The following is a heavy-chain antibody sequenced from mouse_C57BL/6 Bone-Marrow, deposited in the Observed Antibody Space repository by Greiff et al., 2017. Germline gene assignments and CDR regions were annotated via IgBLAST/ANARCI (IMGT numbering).Heavy chain of an antibody. V-gene: IGHV1-50*01. CDR1: GYTFTSYW. CDR3: ARDVLTTVVAPYFDV. J-gene: IGHJ1*03. CDR2: IDPSDSYT. D-gene: IGHD1-1*01. Sequence: VQLQQSGAELVKPGASVKLSCKASGYTFTSYWMQWVKQRPGQGLEWIGEIDPSDSYTNYNQKFKGKATLTVDTSSSTAYMQLSSLTSEDSAVYYCARDVLTTVVAPYFDVWGTGTTVTVSS.